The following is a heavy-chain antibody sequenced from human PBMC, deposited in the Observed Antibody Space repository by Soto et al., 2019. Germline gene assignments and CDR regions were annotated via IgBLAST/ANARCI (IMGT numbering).Heavy chain of an antibody. CDR2: IKEDGSEI. CDR1: GFNVMSYW. J-gene: IGHJ4*02. CDR3: ARDIGFDYAN. Sequence: PGGSLRLSXAVSGFNVMSYWMSWVRQAPGKGLEWVASIKEDGSEIYYLHSVRDRFSISRDSAGNALHLTMNYLSAEDTGVYFCARDIGFDYANWGQGTLVTVSS. D-gene: IGHD2-2*01. V-gene: IGHV3-7*01.